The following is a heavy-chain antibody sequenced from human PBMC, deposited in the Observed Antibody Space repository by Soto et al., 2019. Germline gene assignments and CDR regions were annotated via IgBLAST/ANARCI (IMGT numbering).Heavy chain of an antibody. V-gene: IGHV1-18*04. CDR1: CYTSAYFG. CDR2: VSGNNGAS. CDR3: VRDQKYFRVNGNWFES. J-gene: IGHJ5*01. D-gene: IGHD2-2*01. Sequence: SVKVSSKASCYTSAYFGISWVRQAPGQGLEWMGWVSGNNGASNPAPKVQGRITMTLDTSTGVSYMALRSLRSDDTAIYYCVRDQKYFRVNGNWFESWGQGSLVTFSS.